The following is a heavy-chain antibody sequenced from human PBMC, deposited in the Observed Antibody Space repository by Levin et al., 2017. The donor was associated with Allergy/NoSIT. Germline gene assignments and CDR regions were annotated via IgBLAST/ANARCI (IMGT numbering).Heavy chain of an antibody. J-gene: IGHJ1*01. Sequence: PGGSLRLSCEASGFTFTSFNMHWVRQAPGKGLEWVSLISGGGSTYYGDSVKCRFTISRDTSKNTLYLQMNSLRVEDTAIYYCAKDGDGFNAEGFQDWGQGTLVIGSS. V-gene: IGHV3-23*01. D-gene: IGHD5-24*01. CDR1: GFTFTSFN. CDR2: ISGGGST. CDR3: AKDGDGFNAEGFQD.